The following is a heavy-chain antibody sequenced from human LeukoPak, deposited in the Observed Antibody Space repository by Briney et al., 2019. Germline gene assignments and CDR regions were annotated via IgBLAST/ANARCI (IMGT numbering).Heavy chain of an antibody. V-gene: IGHV4-59*01. CDR1: GGSISSYY. Sequence: SETLSLTRTVSGGSISSYYWSWIRQPPGKGLEWIGYIYYSGSTNYNPSLKSRVTISVDTSKNQFSLKLSSVTAADTAVYYCARRDNIGWFDPWGQGTLVTVSS. J-gene: IGHJ5*02. D-gene: IGHD2/OR15-2a*01. CDR2: IYYSGST. CDR3: ARRDNIGWFDP.